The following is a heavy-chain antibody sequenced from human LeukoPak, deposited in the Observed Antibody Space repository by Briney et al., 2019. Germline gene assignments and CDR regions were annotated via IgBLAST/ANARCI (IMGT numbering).Heavy chain of an antibody. J-gene: IGHJ4*02. Sequence: SQTLSLTCTVSGASISSGSYYWNWIRQPAGKGLEWIGRIFASGSTNYNPSLKSRVTISLDTSKNQLSLKLSSVTAADTAVYYCARDSGSYYFDYWGQGTLVTVSS. CDR3: ARDSGSYYFDY. V-gene: IGHV4-61*02. CDR1: GASISSGSYY. CDR2: IFASGST. D-gene: IGHD1-26*01.